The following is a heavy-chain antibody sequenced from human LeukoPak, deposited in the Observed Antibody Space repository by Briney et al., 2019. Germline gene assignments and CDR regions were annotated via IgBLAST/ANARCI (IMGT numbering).Heavy chain of an antibody. V-gene: IGHV4-34*01. J-gene: IGHJ3*02. Sequence: SETLSLTCIVSGGSISHYYWSWIRQPPGKGLEWIGEINQSGSTNYNPSLKSRVTISVDTSKNQFSLKLSSVTAADTAVYYCATIQRDHAFDIWGQGTMVTVSS. CDR3: ATIQRDHAFDI. CDR1: GGSISHYY. D-gene: IGHD6-25*01. CDR2: INQSGST.